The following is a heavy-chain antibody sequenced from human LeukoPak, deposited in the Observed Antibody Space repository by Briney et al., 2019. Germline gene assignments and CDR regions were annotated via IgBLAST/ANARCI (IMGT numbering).Heavy chain of an antibody. CDR2: ISYDGSNK. J-gene: IGHJ4*02. V-gene: IGHV3-30*18. CDR3: AKDEWLANSYYFDY. CDR1: GFTFSSYG. D-gene: IGHD6-19*01. Sequence: PGGSLRLSCAAPGFTFSSYGMHWVRQAPGKGLEWVAVISYDGSNKYYADSVKGRFTISRDNSKNTLYLQMNSLRAEDTAVYYCAKDEWLANSYYFDYWGQGTLVTVSS.